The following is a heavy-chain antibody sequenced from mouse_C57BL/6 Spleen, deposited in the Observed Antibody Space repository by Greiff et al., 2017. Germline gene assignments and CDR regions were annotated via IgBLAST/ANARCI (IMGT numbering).Heavy chain of an antibody. CDR2: INYDGSST. J-gene: IGHJ1*03. D-gene: IGHD2-12*01. Sequence: EVLLVESEGGLVQPGSSMKLSCTASGFTFSDYYMAWVRQVPEKGLEWVANINYDGSSTYYLDSLKSRFILSRDNAKNILYLQMSSLKSEDTAAYYCARDRDSRNFDVWGTGTTVTVSS. V-gene: IGHV5-16*01. CDR3: ARDRDSRNFDV. CDR1: GFTFSDYY.